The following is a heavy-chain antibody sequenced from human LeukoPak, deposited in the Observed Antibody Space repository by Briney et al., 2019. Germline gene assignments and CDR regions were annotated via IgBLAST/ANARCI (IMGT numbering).Heavy chain of an antibody. CDR3: ASDSGSYGLSFDY. D-gene: IGHD1-26*01. Sequence: ASVKVSCKASGYTFTSYYMHWVRQAPGQGFEWMGIINPSGGSTSYAQKFQGRVTMTRDTSTSTVYMELSSLRSEDTAVYYCASDSGSYGLSFDYWGQGTLVTVSS. CDR2: INPSGGST. V-gene: IGHV1-46*01. CDR1: GYTFTSYY. J-gene: IGHJ4*02.